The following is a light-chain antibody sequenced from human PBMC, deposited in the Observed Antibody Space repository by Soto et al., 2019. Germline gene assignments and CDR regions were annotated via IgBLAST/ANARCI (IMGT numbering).Light chain of an antibody. J-gene: IGKJ1*01. CDR3: QQYNNWPRT. Sequence: EIVMTQSPATLSVSPGERVTLSCRASQSVSSDLAWYHQRPGQAPRLLIYGASTRATGIPARFSGSVSGTEFTLTINSLQSEDFAVYYCQQYNNWPRTFGQGTKVDIK. CDR1: QSVSSD. V-gene: IGKV3-15*01. CDR2: GAS.